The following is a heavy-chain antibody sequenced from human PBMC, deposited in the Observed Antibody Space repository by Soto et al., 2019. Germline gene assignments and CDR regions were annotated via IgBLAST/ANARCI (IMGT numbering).Heavy chain of an antibody. D-gene: IGHD3-22*01. CDR3: VKDTYYYDSSGYYVFDY. J-gene: IGHJ4*02. CDR2: ISYDGSNK. Sequence: QEQLVESGGGVVQPGRSLRLSCAASGLTFSRYGMHWVRQAPGKGLEWAAHISYDGSNKHYAESVKGRFTISRDSSKITLYLQMNSLRAEDTAVYYCVKDTYYYDSSGYYVFDYWGQGTLVAASS. CDR1: GLTFSRYG. V-gene: IGHV3-30*18.